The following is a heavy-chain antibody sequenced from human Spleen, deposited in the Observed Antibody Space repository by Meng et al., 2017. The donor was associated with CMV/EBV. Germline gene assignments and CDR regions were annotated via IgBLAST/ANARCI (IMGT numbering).Heavy chain of an antibody. CDR2: INHSGST. D-gene: IGHD4-17*01. J-gene: IGHJ4*02. CDR1: GGSFSGYY. CDR3: ATGTTGFISY. Sequence: HLQQGGQGLLKPSETLPLPCAVYGGSFSGYYWSWIRQPPGKGLEWIGEINHSGSTNYNPSLKSRVTISVDTSKNQFSLKLSSVTAADTAVYYCATGTTGFISYWGQGTLVTVSS. V-gene: IGHV4-34*01.